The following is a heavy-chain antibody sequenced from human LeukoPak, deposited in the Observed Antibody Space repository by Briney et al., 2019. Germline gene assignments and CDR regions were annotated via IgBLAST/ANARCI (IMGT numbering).Heavy chain of an antibody. Sequence: GGSLRLSCAASGFTFSSYDMHWVRHATGKGLEWVSAIGTAGDTYYPGSVKGRFTISRDNSKNTLYLQMNSLRPEDTAVYHCARDVATRPDYWGQGTLVTVSS. J-gene: IGHJ4*02. CDR3: ARDVATRPDY. CDR1: GFTFSSYD. V-gene: IGHV3-13*01. CDR2: IGTAGDT. D-gene: IGHD6-6*01.